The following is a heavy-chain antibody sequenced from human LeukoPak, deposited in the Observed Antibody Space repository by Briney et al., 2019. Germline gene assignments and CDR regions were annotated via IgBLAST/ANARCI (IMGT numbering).Heavy chain of an antibody. V-gene: IGHV3-33*01. CDR2: IWYDGSNK. J-gene: IGHJ4*02. CDR1: GFTFSSYG. D-gene: IGHD3-22*01. CDR3: AGENYDSSGYYGPDY. Sequence: PGRSLRLSCAASGFTFSSYGMHWVRQAPGKGLEWVAVIWYDGSNKYYADSVKGRFTISRDNSKNTLYLQMNSLRAEDTAVYYCAGENYDSSGYYGPDYWGQGTLVTVSS.